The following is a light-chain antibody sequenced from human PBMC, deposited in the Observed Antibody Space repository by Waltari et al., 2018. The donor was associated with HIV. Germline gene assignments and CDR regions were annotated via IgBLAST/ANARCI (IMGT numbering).Light chain of an antibody. CDR2: DNR. J-gene: IGLJ2*01. Sequence: QSVLTQPPSVSAAPGQKVTISCSGSSSNIGNNYVSWYQQLPGTAPKLLIYDNRKLPSEIPDRVSGSKAGTSATLGITGLQTGDEADYYCGTWDSSLSAVVFGGGTKLTVL. CDR1: SSNIGNNY. V-gene: IGLV1-51*01. CDR3: GTWDSSLSAVV.